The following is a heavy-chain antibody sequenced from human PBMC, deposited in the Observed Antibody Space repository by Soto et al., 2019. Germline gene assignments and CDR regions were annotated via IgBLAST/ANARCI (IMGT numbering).Heavy chain of an antibody. CDR3: ASDYDFWSGYFSRKRRGQYFQH. V-gene: IGHV4-39*01. J-gene: IGHJ1*01. CDR1: GGSISSSSYY. Sequence: QLQLQESGPGLVKPSETLSLTCTVSGGSISSSSYYWGWIRQPPGKGLEWIGSIYYSGSTYYNPSLKSRVTISVATSKNQFSLKLSSVTAADTAVYYCASDYDFWSGYFSRKRRGQYFQHWGQGTLVTVSS. CDR2: IYYSGST. D-gene: IGHD3-3*01.